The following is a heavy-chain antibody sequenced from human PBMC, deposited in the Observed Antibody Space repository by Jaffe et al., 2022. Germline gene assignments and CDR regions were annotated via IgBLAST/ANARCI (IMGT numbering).Heavy chain of an antibody. CDR2: IKSKTDGGTT. D-gene: IGHD3-3*01. CDR3: TTEAREIYDFWSGYLYYYYYYMDV. Sequence: EVQLVESGGGLVKPGGSLRLSCAASGFTFSNAWMSWVRQAPGKGLEWVGRIKSKTDGGTTDYAAPVKGRFTISRDDSKNTLYLQMNSLKTEDTAVYYCTTEAREIYDFWSGYLYYYYYYMDVWGKGTTVTVSS. J-gene: IGHJ6*03. V-gene: IGHV3-15*01. CDR1: GFTFSNAW.